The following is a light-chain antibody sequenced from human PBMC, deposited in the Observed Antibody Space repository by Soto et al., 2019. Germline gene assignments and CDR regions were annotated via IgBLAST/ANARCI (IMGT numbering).Light chain of an antibody. CDR2: AAS. V-gene: IGKV1-39*01. CDR3: QHSYVTPWT. CDR1: QFIDDF. Sequence: DIQVTQSPSSLSASVGDRVTITCRASQFIDDFLNWFQQRPGKAPKLLIYAASSLQSGVPSRFSCSASWTYFTLTITNLQPEDFATYYCQHSYVTPWTFGQGTKVEIK. J-gene: IGKJ1*01.